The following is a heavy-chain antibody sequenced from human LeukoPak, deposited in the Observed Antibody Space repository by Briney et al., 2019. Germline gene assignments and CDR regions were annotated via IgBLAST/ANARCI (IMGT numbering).Heavy chain of an antibody. V-gene: IGHV4-59*01. CDR3: ARRQSGDRYCSSTSCYRSEAFDI. J-gene: IGHJ3*02. Sequence: SETLSLTCTVSGGSISSYYWSWIRQPPGKGLEWIGYIYYSGSTNYNPSLKSRVTISVDTAKNQFSLKLSSVTAADTAVYYCARRQSGDRYCSSTSCYRSEAFDIWGQGTMVTVSS. CDR2: IYYSGST. CDR1: GGSISSYY. D-gene: IGHD2-2*02.